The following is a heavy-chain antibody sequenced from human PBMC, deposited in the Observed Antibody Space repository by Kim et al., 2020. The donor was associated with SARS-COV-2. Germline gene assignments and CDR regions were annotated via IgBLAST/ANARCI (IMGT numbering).Heavy chain of an antibody. J-gene: IGHJ5*02. Sequence: SETLSLTCTVSGGSISSYYWSWIRQPPGKGLEWIGYIYYSGSTNYNPSLKSRVTISVDTSKNQFSLKLSSVTAADTAVYYCARYDFDWLGNWFDPWGQGTLVTVSS. CDR3: ARYDFDWLGNWFDP. CDR1: GGSISSYY. V-gene: IGHV4-59*13. CDR2: IYYSGST. D-gene: IGHD3-9*01.